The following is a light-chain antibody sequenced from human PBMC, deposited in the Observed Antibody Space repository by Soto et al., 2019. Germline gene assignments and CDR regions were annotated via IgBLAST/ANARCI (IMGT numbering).Light chain of an antibody. CDR3: AAWDTSLSAWV. V-gene: IGLV1-47*01. Sequence: QSVLTQPPSASGAPGQTVTISCSGGSYKTGMNLVYWYQQLPGTAPKLLICKSNQRPSGIPDRFSGSTSGSSATLGISGLQSGDEADYFCAAWDTSLSAWVFGGGTKLTVL. CDR2: KSN. J-gene: IGLJ3*02. CDR1: SYKTGMNL.